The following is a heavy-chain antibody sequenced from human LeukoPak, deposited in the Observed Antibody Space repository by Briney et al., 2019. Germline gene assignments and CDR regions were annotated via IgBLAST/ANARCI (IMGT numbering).Heavy chain of an antibody. V-gene: IGHV1-18*01. Sequence: AASVMVSCKASGYTFTSYGISWVRQAPGQGLEWMGWISAYNGNTNYAQKLQGRVTMTTDTSTSTAYMELRSLRSDDTAVYYCARDPLVVVAATYYYYYGMDVWGQGTTVTVSS. CDR3: ARDPLVVVAATYYYYYGMDV. CDR1: GYTFTSYG. D-gene: IGHD2-15*01. CDR2: ISAYNGNT. J-gene: IGHJ6*02.